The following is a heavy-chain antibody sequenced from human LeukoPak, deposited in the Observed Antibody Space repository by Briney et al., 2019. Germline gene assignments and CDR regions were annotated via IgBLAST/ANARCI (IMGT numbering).Heavy chain of an antibody. D-gene: IGHD6-13*01. Sequence: SETLSLTCAVYGGSFSGYYWSWIRQPPGKGLEWIGEINHSGSTNYNPSLKSRVTISVDTSKNQFSLKLSSVTAADTAVYYCARGFGAYIAAAVSPIDYWGQGTLATVSS. J-gene: IGHJ4*02. V-gene: IGHV4-34*01. CDR2: INHSGST. CDR1: GGSFSGYY. CDR3: ARGFGAYIAAAVSPIDY.